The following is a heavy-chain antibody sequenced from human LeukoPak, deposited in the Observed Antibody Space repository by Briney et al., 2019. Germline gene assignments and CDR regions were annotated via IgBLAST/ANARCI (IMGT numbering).Heavy chain of an antibody. CDR2: INPSGGST. CDR1: GYTFSSYY. Sequence: ASVKVSCKASGYTFSSYYMHWVRQAPGQGLEWMGIINPSGGSTSYAQKFQGRVTMTRDTSTSTVYMELSSLRSEDTAVYYCAKGAESYYYGMDVWGQGTTVTVSS. V-gene: IGHV1-46*03. CDR3: AKGAESYYYGMDV. J-gene: IGHJ6*02. D-gene: IGHD3-16*01.